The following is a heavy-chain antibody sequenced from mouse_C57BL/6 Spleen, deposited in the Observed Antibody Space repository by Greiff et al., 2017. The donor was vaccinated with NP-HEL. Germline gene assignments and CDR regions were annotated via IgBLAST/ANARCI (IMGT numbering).Heavy chain of an antibody. CDR3: TRDGYYRGYFDV. CDR1: GYTFTDYE. J-gene: IGHJ1*03. D-gene: IGHD2-3*01. V-gene: IGHV1-15*01. CDR2: IDPETGGT. Sequence: VQLQQSGAELVRPGASVTLSCKASGYTFTDYEMHWVKQTPVHGLEWIGAIDPETGGTAYNQKFKGKAILTADKSSSTAYMELRSLTSEDSAVYYCTRDGYYRGYFDVWGTGTTVTVSS.